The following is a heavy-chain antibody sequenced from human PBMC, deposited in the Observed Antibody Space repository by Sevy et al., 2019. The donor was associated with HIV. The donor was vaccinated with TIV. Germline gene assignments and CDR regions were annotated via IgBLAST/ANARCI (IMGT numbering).Heavy chain of an antibody. V-gene: IGHV3-21*01. CDR2: ISSSSTYI. Sequence: GGSLRLSCAASGFTFSTYSMNWVRQAPGKGLEWVSSISSSSTYIYYADSVKGRFTISRNNAKNSLFLQMNSLRAEDTAVYFCARIDYGDYEITRECYMGVWGKWTTVTVSS. J-gene: IGHJ6*03. CDR1: GFTFSTYS. D-gene: IGHD4-17*01. CDR3: ARIDYGDYEITRECYMGV.